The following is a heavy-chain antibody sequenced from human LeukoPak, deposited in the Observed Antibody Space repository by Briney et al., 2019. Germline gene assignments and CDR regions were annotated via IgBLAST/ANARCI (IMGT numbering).Heavy chain of an antibody. CDR3: AKDPYRVVVATGNYLDP. D-gene: IGHD2-15*01. CDR1: GFAFSYYG. V-gene: IGHV3-30*18. CDR2: ISHDGSNI. J-gene: IGHJ5*02. Sequence: PGRSLRLSCAASGFAFSYYGMHWVRHAPGEGLEWVAVISHDGSNIHYGDFVKGRFTISSDNSKDTVYLQMNNLRAEDTAVYYCAKDPYRVVVATGNYLDPWGQGTLVTVSA.